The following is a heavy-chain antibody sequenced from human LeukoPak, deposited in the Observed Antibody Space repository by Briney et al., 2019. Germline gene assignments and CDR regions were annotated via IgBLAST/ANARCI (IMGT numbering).Heavy chain of an antibody. CDR3: ASLLRYFDWLFPTYFDY. J-gene: IGHJ4*02. D-gene: IGHD3-9*01. V-gene: IGHV4-39*01. CDR1: GGSISSSTYY. CDR2: IYYSGST. Sequence: PSDTLALTCTVSGGSISSSTYYWGWIRQPPGKGLEWIRTIYYSGSTYSNPSLRSRVTISVDTSKNQFSLQLTSLTAADTAVYYCASLLRYFDWLFPTYFDYWGPGTPVTVSS.